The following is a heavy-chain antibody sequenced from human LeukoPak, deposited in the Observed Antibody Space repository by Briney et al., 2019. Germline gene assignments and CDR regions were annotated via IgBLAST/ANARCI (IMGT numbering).Heavy chain of an antibody. J-gene: IGHJ4*02. CDR1: GFTFSSYS. V-gene: IGHV3-21*01. D-gene: IGHD5-18*01. CDR2: ISSSSSAI. CDR3: ARASGDIVETATMGSY. Sequence: GGSLRLSCAASGFTFSSYSMNWVRQAPGKGLEWVSSISSSSSAIYYADSVKGRFTISRDNAKNSLYLQMNSLRAEDTAVYYCARASGDIVETATMGSYWGQGTLVTVSS.